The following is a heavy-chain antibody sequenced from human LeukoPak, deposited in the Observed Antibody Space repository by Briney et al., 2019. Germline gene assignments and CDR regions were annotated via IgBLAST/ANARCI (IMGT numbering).Heavy chain of an antibody. CDR1: GGSISSYY. CDR3: ARALPPYYYYYMDV. V-gene: IGHV4-59*01. J-gene: IGHJ6*03. CDR2: IYYSGST. Sequence: SETLSLTCTVSGGSISSYYWSWIRQPPGKGLEWIGYIYYSGSTNYNPSLKSRVTISVDTSKNQFSLKLSSVTAADTAVYYCARALPPYYYYYMDVWGKGTTVTVSS.